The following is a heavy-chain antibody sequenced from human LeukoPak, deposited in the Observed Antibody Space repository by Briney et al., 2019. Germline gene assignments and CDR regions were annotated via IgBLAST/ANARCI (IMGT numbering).Heavy chain of an antibody. CDR3: ARCRYYYDSSGYYHHYYFDY. V-gene: IGHV3-7*05. Sequence: GGSLRLSCAASGFTFSSYWMSWVRQAPGKGLEWVANIKQDGSEKYYVDSVKGRFTISRDNAKNSLYLQMNSLRAEDTAVYYCARCRYYYDSSGYYHHYYFDYWGQGTLVTVS. D-gene: IGHD3-22*01. CDR1: GFTFSSYW. CDR2: IKQDGSEK. J-gene: IGHJ4*02.